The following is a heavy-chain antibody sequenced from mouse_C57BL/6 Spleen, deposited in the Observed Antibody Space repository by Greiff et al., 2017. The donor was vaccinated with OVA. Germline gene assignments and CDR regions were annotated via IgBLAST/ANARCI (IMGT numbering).Heavy chain of an antibody. CDR1: GYTFTSYW. CDR3: ARRGNPSAMDY. Sequence: QVQLKQPGAELVRPGTSVKLSCKASGYTFTSYWMHWVKQRPGQGLEWIGVIDPSDSYTNYNQKFKGKATLTVDTSSSTAYMQLSSLTSEDSAVYYCARRGNPSAMDYWGQGTSVTVSS. CDR2: IDPSDSYT. D-gene: IGHD2-1*01. V-gene: IGHV1-59*01. J-gene: IGHJ4*01.